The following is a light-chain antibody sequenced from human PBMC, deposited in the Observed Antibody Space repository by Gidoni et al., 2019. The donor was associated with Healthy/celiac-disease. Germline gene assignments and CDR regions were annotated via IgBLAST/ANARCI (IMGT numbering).Light chain of an antibody. Sequence: SYELTQPPSVSVSPGQTASITCSGDKLGDKYACWYQQKPGQSPVLVIYQDSKRPSGIPERFSGSNSGNTATLNISGTQAMDEADYYCQAWDSSTAVFGTGTKVTVL. V-gene: IGLV3-1*01. CDR3: QAWDSSTAV. CDR1: KLGDKY. J-gene: IGLJ1*01. CDR2: QDS.